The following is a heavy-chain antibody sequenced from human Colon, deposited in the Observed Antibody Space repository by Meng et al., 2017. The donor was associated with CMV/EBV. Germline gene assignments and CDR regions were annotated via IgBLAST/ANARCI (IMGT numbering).Heavy chain of an antibody. CDR3: ARDLNFWSGYYDY. CDR1: GFTFSNYW. CDR2: INGDGSST. D-gene: IGHD3-3*01. Sequence: GGSLRLSCVASGFTFSNYWMHWVRQTPGKGLVWVSLINGDGSSTRFGDSVKGRFTISRDNAKNIIYLEMNSLRAEDTGVYFCARDLNFWSGYYDYWGHGTPVTVSS. J-gene: IGHJ4*01. V-gene: IGHV3-74*01.